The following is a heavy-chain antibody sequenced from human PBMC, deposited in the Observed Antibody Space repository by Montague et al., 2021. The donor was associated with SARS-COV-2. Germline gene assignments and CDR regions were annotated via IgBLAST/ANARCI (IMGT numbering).Heavy chain of an antibody. V-gene: IGHV4-38-2*02. D-gene: IGHD4-11*01. CDR2: ISHSGST. Sequence: SETLSLTCTVSGYSISSGYYWGWLRQPPGKGLEWIGSISHSGSTYNNPPLKRRATISVDTSKNQSSLKLSFATAADTAVYYCAVNSNDYYYYGMDVWGQGTTVTVSS. J-gene: IGHJ6*02. CDR1: GYSISSGYY. CDR3: AVNSNDYYYYGMDV.